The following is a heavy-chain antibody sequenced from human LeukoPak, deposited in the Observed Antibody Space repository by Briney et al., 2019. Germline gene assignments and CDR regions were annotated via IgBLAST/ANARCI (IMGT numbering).Heavy chain of an antibody. Sequence: SETLSLTCTVSGGSISSSSYYWGWIRQPPGKGLEWIGSIYYSGSTYYNPSLKSRVTISVDTSKNQFSLKLSSVTAADTAVYYCARRFRQQHTRYYLDYWGQGTLVTVSS. CDR3: ARRFRQQHTRYYLDY. D-gene: IGHD6-13*01. CDR1: GGSISSSSYY. CDR2: IYYSGST. V-gene: IGHV4-39*01. J-gene: IGHJ4*02.